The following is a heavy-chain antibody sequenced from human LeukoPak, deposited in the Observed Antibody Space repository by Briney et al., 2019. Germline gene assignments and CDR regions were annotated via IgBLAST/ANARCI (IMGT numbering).Heavy chain of an antibody. D-gene: IGHD5-24*01. CDR2: NSGGGKST. V-gene: IGHV3-23*01. CDR1: GFTFSDYA. CDR3: AKRGMTTIKEGFDY. Sequence: GGSLRLSCAASGFTFSDYAMSWVRQAPGKGLEWVSANSGGGKSTYYADSVKGRFTISRDNSKNTLYLQMNSLRAEDTAVYYCAKRGMTTIKEGFDYWGQGTLVTVSS. J-gene: IGHJ4*02.